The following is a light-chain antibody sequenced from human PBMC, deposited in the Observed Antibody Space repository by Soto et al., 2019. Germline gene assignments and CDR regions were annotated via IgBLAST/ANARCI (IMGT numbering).Light chain of an antibody. J-gene: IGKJ4*01. V-gene: IGKV1-5*01. CDR1: QSISSW. CDR3: QQYDNYKPLT. Sequence: DIQMTQSPSTLSASVGDRVTITCRASQSISSWLAWYQQKPGKAPKLLIFDASSLESGTPSRFSGRRSGTQFTLTINGLQPVDFATYYCQQYDNYKPLTFGGGTKVDIK. CDR2: DAS.